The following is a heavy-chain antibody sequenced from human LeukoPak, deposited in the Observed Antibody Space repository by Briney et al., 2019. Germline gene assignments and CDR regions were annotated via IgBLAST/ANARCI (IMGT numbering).Heavy chain of an antibody. V-gene: IGHV1-2*02. CDR2: INPTSGGT. CDR1: GYTFTGYY. D-gene: IGHD2-15*01. J-gene: IGHJ4*02. CDR3: ASGGDIVVVVAASDANSFDY. Sequence: GASVKVSCKASGYTFTGYYMHWVRQAPGQGLEWMGWINPTSGGTNYAQKFQGRVTMTRDTSISTAYMELSRLRSDDTAVYYCASGGDIVVVVAASDANSFDYWGQGTLVTVSS.